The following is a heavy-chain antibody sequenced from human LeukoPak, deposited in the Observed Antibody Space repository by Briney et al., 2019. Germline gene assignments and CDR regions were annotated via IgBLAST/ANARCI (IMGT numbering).Heavy chain of an antibody. D-gene: IGHD2-21*02. J-gene: IGHJ3*02. V-gene: IGHV3-33*08. Sequence: GGSLRLSCAASGFTFSSYGMHWVRQAPGKGLEWVAVIWCDGSNKYYADSVKGRFTISRDNSKNTLYLQMNSLRAEDTAVYYCARDLTAIGAFDIWGQGTMVTVSS. CDR1: GFTFSSYG. CDR2: IWCDGSNK. CDR3: ARDLTAIGAFDI.